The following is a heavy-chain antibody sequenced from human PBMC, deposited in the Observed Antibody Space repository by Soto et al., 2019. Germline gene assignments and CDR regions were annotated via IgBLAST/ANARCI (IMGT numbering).Heavy chain of an antibody. CDR3: ASKGPRRGSYDILTGPTAPRSFDL. Sequence: PSETLSLTCAVYGGSFSGYYWSWIRQPPGKGLEWIGEINHSGSTNYNPSLKSRVTISVDTSKNQFSLKLSSVTAADTAVYYCASKGPRRGSYDILTGPTAPRSFDLWGKGPLVTVSS. J-gene: IGHJ5*02. V-gene: IGHV4-34*01. CDR1: GGSFSGYY. D-gene: IGHD3-9*01. CDR2: INHSGST.